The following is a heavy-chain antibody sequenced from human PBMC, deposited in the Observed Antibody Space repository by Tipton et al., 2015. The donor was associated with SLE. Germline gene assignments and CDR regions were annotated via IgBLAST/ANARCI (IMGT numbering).Heavy chain of an antibody. J-gene: IGHJ4*02. Sequence: TLSLTCAVSGDSISSDTYFWTWIRRPAGEGLEWIGHISTRGSTNYNPSLKSRVTISIDTSKNQFSLNLSSVTAADTAVYYCARAPPLSFYDYWGQGTLVTVSS. CDR3: ARAPPLSFYDY. D-gene: IGHD1-26*01. CDR1: GDSISSDTYF. V-gene: IGHV4-61*09. CDR2: ISTRGST.